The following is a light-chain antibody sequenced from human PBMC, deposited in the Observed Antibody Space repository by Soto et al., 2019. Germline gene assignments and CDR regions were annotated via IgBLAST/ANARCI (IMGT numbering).Light chain of an antibody. Sequence: EIVLSQSPAILSLSPGDRATLSCRASQTVSSFLAWYQQKPGQAPRLLIYATSNRATGVPARFSASGSGTDFTLTISSLEPEDFAVYFCQQRYTWPPTFGQGTKLEIK. J-gene: IGKJ2*01. CDR2: ATS. CDR1: QTVSSF. CDR3: QQRYTWPPT. V-gene: IGKV3-11*01.